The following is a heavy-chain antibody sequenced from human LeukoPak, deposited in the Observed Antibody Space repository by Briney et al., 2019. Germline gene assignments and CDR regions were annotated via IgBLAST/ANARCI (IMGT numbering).Heavy chain of an antibody. CDR3: TTALRVGATTRVDY. CDR2: IKSKTDGGTT. D-gene: IGHD1-26*01. Sequence: GGSLRLSCAASGFTFSNAWMSWVRQAPGKGLEWVGRIKSKTDGGTTDYAAPVKGRFAISRDDSKNTLYLQMNSLKTEDTAVYYCTTALRVGATTRVDYWGQGTLVTVSS. J-gene: IGHJ4*02. CDR1: GFTFSNAW. V-gene: IGHV3-15*01.